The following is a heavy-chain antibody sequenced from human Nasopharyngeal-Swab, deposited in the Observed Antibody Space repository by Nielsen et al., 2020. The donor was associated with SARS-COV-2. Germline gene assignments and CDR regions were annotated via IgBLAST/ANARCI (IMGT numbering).Heavy chain of an antibody. CDR1: GFTFNNYN. V-gene: IGHV3-21*01. CDR3: ARDGLDYDFWSAYFMDV. D-gene: IGHD3-3*01. Sequence: GGSLRLSSAASGFTFNNYNFNWVRQAPGKGLEWVSSISSSRSYINYADSVKGRFTISRDNAKNSLYLQMNSLRAEDTAVYYCARDGLDYDFWSAYFMDVWGQGTTVTVSS. J-gene: IGHJ6*02. CDR2: ISSSRSYI.